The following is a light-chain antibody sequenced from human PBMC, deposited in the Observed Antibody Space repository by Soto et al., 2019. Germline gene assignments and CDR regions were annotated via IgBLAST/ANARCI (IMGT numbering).Light chain of an antibody. CDR1: SSNIGAGYD. J-gene: IGLJ2*01. CDR2: GNI. CDR3: QSYDSSLTVV. V-gene: IGLV1-40*01. Sequence: QSVLTQPPSVSGAPGQRGTISCTGSSSNIGAGYDVHWYQQVPGTAPTLLIYGNINRPSGVPDRFSGSKSGTSASLAITGLQADGEADYYCQSYDSSLTVVFGGGTKVTVL.